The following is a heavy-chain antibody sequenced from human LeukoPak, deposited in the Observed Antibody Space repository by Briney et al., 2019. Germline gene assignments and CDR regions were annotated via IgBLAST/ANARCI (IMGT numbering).Heavy chain of an antibody. CDR2: IYYSGST. CDR1: GGSISSGGYY. CDR3: AREPITGTPSGYFDY. J-gene: IGHJ4*02. V-gene: IGHV4-31*03. Sequence: SETLSLTCTVSGGSISSGGYYWSWIRQHPGKGLEWIGYIYYSGSTYYNPSLKSRVTISVDTSKNQFSLKLSSVTAADTAVYYCAREPITGTPSGYFDYWGQGTLVTVSS. D-gene: IGHD1-7*01.